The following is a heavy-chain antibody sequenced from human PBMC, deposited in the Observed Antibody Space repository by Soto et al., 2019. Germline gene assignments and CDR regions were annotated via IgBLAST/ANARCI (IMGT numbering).Heavy chain of an antibody. CDR2: INPSTGST. Sequence: QVQLVQSGADVKKPGASVKVSCKAFGYTFSAYYMHWVRQAPGQGLEWMGIINPSTGSTSYAQKFQGRVTMTRDTSTSTVYMELSGLRSEDTAIYYCATLKPLMGPQLGFDPRGQGTLVTVSS. V-gene: IGHV1-46*01. D-gene: IGHD1-1*01. J-gene: IGHJ5*02. CDR3: ATLKPLMGPQLGFDP. CDR1: GYTFSAYY.